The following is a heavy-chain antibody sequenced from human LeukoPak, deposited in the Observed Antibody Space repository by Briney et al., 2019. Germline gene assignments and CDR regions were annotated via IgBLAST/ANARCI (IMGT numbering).Heavy chain of an antibody. J-gene: IGHJ4*02. Sequence: PGGSLRLSCAASGFTFSNYWMHWVRQAPGKGLVWVSRIYNDGSSTSYADSVKGRFTISRDNAKNSLYLQMNSLRAEDMALYYCAKDSGQWLLLPDYWGQGTLVTVSS. CDR2: IYNDGSST. CDR3: AKDSGQWLLLPDY. V-gene: IGHV3-74*01. CDR1: GFTFSNYW. D-gene: IGHD3-22*01.